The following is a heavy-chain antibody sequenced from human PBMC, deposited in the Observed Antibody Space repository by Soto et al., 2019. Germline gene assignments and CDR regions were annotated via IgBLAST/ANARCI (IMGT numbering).Heavy chain of an antibody. CDR1: GFTVSSNY. D-gene: IGHD3-16*01. CDR3: ARSTYVWYYFDY. J-gene: IGHJ4*02. Sequence: EVQLVESGGGLIQPGGSLRLSCAASGFTVSSNYMSWVRQAPGKGLEWVSVIYSGGSTYYADSVKGRFTTSRDNSKNTLYLQMNSLRAEDTAVYYCARSTYVWYYFDYWGQGTLVTVSS. CDR2: IYSGGST. V-gene: IGHV3-53*01.